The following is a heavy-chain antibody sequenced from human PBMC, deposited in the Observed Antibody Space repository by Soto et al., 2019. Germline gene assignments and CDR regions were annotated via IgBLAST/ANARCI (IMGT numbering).Heavy chain of an antibody. CDR2: IDPSDSYT. CDR3: ARHTGSHSNFDY. J-gene: IGHJ4*02. CDR1: GYSFTSYW. V-gene: IGHV5-10-1*01. D-gene: IGHD5-18*01. Sequence: GESLKISCKGSGYSFTSYWISWVRQMPGKGLAWMGRIDPSDSYTNYSPSFQGHVTISADKSISTAYLQWSSLKASDTAMYYCARHTGSHSNFDYWGQGTRVTVSS.